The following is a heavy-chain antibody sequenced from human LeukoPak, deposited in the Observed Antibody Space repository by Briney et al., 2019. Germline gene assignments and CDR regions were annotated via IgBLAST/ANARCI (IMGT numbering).Heavy chain of an antibody. CDR2: IVVGSGNT. Sequence: SVKVSCKASGFTFTSSAMQWVRQARGQRLEWIGWIVVGSGNTNYAQNFQERVTITRDTSTSTAYMELSSLRSEDTAVYYCAANTPRVVREDAFDIWGQGTMVTVSS. V-gene: IGHV1-58*02. CDR3: AANTPRVVREDAFDI. CDR1: GFTFTSSA. J-gene: IGHJ3*02. D-gene: IGHD2-21*01.